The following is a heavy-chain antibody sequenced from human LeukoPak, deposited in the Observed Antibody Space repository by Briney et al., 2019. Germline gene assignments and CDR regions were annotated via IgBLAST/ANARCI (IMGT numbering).Heavy chain of an antibody. CDR1: GFTFSSYG. CDR3: ARDLRSDWFLEWLFLDY. V-gene: IGHV3-33*01. CDR2: IWYDGSNK. Sequence: GGSLRLSCAASGFTFSSYGMHWVRQAPGKGLEWVAVIWYDGSNKYYADSVKGRFTISRDNSKNTLYLQMNSLRAKDTAVYYCARDLRSDWFLEWLFLDYWGQGTLVTVSS. J-gene: IGHJ4*02. D-gene: IGHD3-3*01.